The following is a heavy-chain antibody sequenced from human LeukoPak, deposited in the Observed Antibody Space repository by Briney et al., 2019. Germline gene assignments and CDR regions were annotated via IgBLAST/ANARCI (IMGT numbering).Heavy chain of an antibody. CDR2: INPNSGGT. V-gene: IGHV1-2*02. CDR1: GYTFTGYY. D-gene: IGHD6-19*01. J-gene: IGHJ3*02. CDR3: AREVAVPGVNAFDI. Sequence: ASVKVSCKASGYTFTGYYMHWVRQAPGQGLEWMGWINPNSGGTNYAQKFQGRVTMTRDTSISTAYMELSWLRSDDTAVYYCAREVAVPGVNAFDIWGQGTRVTVSS.